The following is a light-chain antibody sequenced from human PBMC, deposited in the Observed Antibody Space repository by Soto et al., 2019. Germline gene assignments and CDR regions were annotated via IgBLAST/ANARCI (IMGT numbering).Light chain of an antibody. CDR3: QQRSNWPWT. CDR1: QSVSRN. J-gene: IGKJ1*01. CDR2: GAS. V-gene: IGKV3-15*01. Sequence: IVMTQSPASLSVSPGERATLSCRASQSVSRNLAWYQQTPGQAPRLLIYGASPRATGIPARCSGRWSGTDVTRTISSLEPADWAVDDCQQRSNWPWTVGQGTKVDIK.